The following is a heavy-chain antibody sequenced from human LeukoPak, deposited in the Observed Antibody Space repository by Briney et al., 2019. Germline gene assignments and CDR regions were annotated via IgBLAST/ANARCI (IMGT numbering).Heavy chain of an antibody. CDR1: GGSFSGYY. CDR3: ARIDEDIVVVPAAMRKNYYYGMDV. D-gene: IGHD2-2*01. J-gene: IGHJ6*02. V-gene: IGHV4-34*01. Sequence: SETLSLTCAVYGGSFSGYYWSWIRQPPGKGLEWLGEINHSGSTNYNPSLKSRVTISVDTSKNQFSLKLSSVTAADTAVYYCARIDEDIVVVPAAMRKNYYYGMDVWGQGTTVTVSS. CDR2: INHSGST.